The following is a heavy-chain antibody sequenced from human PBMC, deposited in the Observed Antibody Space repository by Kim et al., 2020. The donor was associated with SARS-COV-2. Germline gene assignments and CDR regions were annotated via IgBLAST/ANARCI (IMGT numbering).Heavy chain of an antibody. CDR1: GGSFSGYY. CDR3: ARRYYDFWSGYFQFDY. Sequence: SETLSLTCAVYGGSFSGYYWSWIRQPPGKGLQWIGEINHSGSTNYNPSLKSRVTISVDTSKNQFSLKLSSVTAADTAVYYCARRYYDFWSGYFQFDYWGQGTLVTVSS. D-gene: IGHD3-3*01. J-gene: IGHJ4*02. V-gene: IGHV4-34*01. CDR2: INHSGST.